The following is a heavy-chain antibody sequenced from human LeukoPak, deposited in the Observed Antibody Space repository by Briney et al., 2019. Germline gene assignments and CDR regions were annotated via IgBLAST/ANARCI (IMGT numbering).Heavy chain of an antibody. J-gene: IGHJ5*02. CDR3: ARVLGGKGWFDP. CDR1: GGSISSSYY. Sequence: PSETLSLTCAVSGGSISSSYYWSWIRQPPGKGLEWIGYIYYSGSTNYNPSLKSRITISVDTSKNQFSLKLSSVTAADTAVYYCARVLGGKGWFDPWGQGTLLTVAS. D-gene: IGHD3-16*01. CDR2: IYYSGST. V-gene: IGHV4-61*01.